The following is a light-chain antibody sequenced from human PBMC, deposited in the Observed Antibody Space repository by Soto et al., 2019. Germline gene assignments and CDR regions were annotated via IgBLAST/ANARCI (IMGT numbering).Light chain of an antibody. J-gene: IGLJ1*01. CDR1: SGSIASNY. V-gene: IGLV6-57*01. Sequence: FMLTQPHSVSESPGQTVTISCTRSSGSIASNYVQWYQQRPGSSPTTVIYEDNQRPSGFPDRFSGSNDSSSNSASLTISGLKTEDEADYYCQSYGSSSYVFGTGTKLTVL. CDR3: QSYGSSSYV. CDR2: EDN.